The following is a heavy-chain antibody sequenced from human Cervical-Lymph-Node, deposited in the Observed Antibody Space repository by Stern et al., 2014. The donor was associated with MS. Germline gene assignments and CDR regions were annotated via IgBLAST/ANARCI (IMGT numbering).Heavy chain of an antibody. D-gene: IGHD2-8*02. J-gene: IGHJ4*02. V-gene: IGHV4-4*02. Sequence: QVQLQESGPGLVKPSGTLSLTCAVSGGSITSNNWWSWVRPSPGKGLEWIGEIYHLGSNNYSPSLPSRVTISADKSQNQFSLKLSSVTAADTALYYCARQHCTDFNCEXXXFDYWGQGFMVIVSS. CDR2: IYHLGSN. CDR1: GGSITSNNW. CDR3: ARQHCTDFNCEXXXFDY.